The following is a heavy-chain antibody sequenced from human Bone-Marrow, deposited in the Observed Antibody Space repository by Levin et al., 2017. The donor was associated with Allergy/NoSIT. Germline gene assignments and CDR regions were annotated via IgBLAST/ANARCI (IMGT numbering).Heavy chain of an antibody. J-gene: IGHJ6*02. V-gene: IGHV1-18*01. Sequence: GESLKISCKASGYTFSNYGISWVRQAPGQGLEWMAWISSYNGNTNYAQKIQGRATLTTDTSTRTAYMELRSLRSDDTAVYFCARFACSGATCYRSTSHYGMDVWGQGTAVTVS. CDR3: ARFACSGATCYRSTSHYGMDV. CDR2: ISSYNGNT. CDR1: GYTFSNYG. D-gene: IGHD2-15*01.